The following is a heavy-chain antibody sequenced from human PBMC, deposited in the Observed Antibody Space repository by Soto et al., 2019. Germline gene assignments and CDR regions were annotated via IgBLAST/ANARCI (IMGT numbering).Heavy chain of an antibody. CDR1: GVSISSSSYY. V-gene: IGHV4-39*02. J-gene: IGHJ6*02. CDR3: ARDQVVRGVIITYYYGMDV. Sequence: SETLSLTCPVSGVSISSSSYYWGWHRQPPGKGLEWIGSIYYSGSTYYNPSLKSRVTISVDTSKNQFSLKLSSVTAADTAVYYCARDQVVRGVIITYYYGMDVWGQGTTV. CDR2: IYYSGST. D-gene: IGHD3-10*01.